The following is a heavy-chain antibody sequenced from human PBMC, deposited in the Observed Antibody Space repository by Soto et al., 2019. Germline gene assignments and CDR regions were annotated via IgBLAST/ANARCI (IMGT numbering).Heavy chain of an antibody. CDR1: GFTFSSYS. D-gene: IGHD3-3*02. Sequence: GGSLRLSCAASGFTFSSYSMNWVRQAPGKGLEWVSYISSSSSTIYYADSVKGRFTISRDNAKNSLYLQMNSLRAEDTAVYYCARDISPNTGANAFDIWGQGTMVTVSS. CDR2: ISSSSSTI. V-gene: IGHV3-48*01. CDR3: ARDISPNTGANAFDI. J-gene: IGHJ3*02.